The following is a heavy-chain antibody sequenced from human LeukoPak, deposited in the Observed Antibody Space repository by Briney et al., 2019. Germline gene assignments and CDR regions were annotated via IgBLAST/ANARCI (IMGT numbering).Heavy chain of an antibody. Sequence: ASVKVSCKASGYTFTSYYMHWVRQAPGQGLEWMGWINPNSGGTNYAQKFQGRVTMTRDTSISTAYMELSRLRSDDTAVYYCARDGYSSSWYRNWFDPWGQGTLVTVSS. CDR3: ARDGYSSSWYRNWFDP. V-gene: IGHV1-2*02. D-gene: IGHD6-13*01. CDR2: INPNSGGT. CDR1: GYTFTSYY. J-gene: IGHJ5*02.